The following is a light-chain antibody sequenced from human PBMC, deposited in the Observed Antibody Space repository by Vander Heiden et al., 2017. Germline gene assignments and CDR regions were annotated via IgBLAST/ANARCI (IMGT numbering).Light chain of an antibody. CDR2: AAS. CDR1: QSISSY. J-gene: IGKJ3*01. V-gene: IGKV1-39*01. Sequence: DIQMTQSPSSLSASVGDRVTITCRASQSISSYLNWYQQKPGIAPKLLIYAASSLQSGVPSRFSGSGSGTDFTLTISRLQTEDFATYYCQQSYSTPFTFGPGTKVDIK. CDR3: QQSYSTPFT.